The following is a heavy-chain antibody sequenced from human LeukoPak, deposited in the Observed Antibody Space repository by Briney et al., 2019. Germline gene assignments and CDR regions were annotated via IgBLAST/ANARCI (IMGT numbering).Heavy chain of an antibody. CDR3: ARDRDWNSGFDY. J-gene: IGHJ4*02. Sequence: GGSLRLSCAASGFTFSNYWMHWVRQAPGKGLVWVSRINSDGINTSYADSVKGRFTISRDNAKNTLNLQMNSLRAEDTAVYYCARDRDWNSGFDYWGQGTLVTVSS. CDR2: INSDGINT. V-gene: IGHV3-74*01. D-gene: IGHD1-7*01. CDR1: GFTFSNYW.